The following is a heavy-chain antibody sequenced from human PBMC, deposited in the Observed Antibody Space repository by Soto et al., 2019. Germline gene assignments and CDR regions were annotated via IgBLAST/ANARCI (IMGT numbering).Heavy chain of an antibody. J-gene: IGHJ6*02. Sequence: GASVKVSCKASGGTFSSYAISWVRQAPGQGLEWMGGIIPIFGTANYAQKFQGRVTITADESTSTAYMELSSPRSEDTAVYYCARGSAYYYDSSGPIIVGGYYYYYGMDVWGQGTTVTVSS. CDR1: GGTFSSYA. D-gene: IGHD3-22*01. CDR3: ARGSAYYYDSSGPIIVGGYYYYYGMDV. CDR2: IIPIFGTA. V-gene: IGHV1-69*13.